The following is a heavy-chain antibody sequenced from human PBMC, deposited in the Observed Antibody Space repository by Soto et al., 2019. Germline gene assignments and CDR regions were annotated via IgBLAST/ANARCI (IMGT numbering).Heavy chain of an antibody. J-gene: IGHJ6*03. CDR2: IYYRGST. Sequence: PSETLSLTCTVSGGSISSYYWSWIRQPPGKGLEWIGYIYYRGSTNYNPSLRSRVTIAVDTSKNQFSLKLSSVTAADTAVYYCARLVNCSGGSCYPERYYYYYYYMDVWGKGTTVTVSS. V-gene: IGHV4-59*01. CDR3: ARLVNCSGGSCYPERYYYYYYYMDV. CDR1: GGSISSYY. D-gene: IGHD2-15*01.